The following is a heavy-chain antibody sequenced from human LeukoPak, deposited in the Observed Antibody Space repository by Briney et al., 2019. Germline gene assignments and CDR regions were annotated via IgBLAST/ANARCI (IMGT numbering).Heavy chain of an antibody. CDR3: ARDPTNTSGRYAYFDF. J-gene: IGHJ4*02. V-gene: IGHV1-18*01. CDR1: GYTFNHHG. Sequence: ASVKVSCKASGYTFNHHGYRWVWKAPGPGLEWMGWVSCFNGDTHYAQKFQGRVTMTRDTSTTTAYMELRSLRSDDTALYYCARDPTNTSGRYAYFDFGGQGTLVTVSS. CDR2: VSCFNGDT. D-gene: IGHD6-19*01.